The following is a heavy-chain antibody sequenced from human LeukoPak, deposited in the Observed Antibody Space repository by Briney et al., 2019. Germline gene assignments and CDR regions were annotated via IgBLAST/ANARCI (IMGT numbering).Heavy chain of an antibody. CDR1: GYTFTSYY. V-gene: IGHV1-46*01. Sequence: ASVKVSCKASGYTFTSYYMHWVRQAPGQGLEWMGIINPSGGSTSYAQKFQGRVTMTRNTSISTAYMELSSLRSEDTAVYYCARGPRDSSGYYGSVGYWGQGTLVTVSS. CDR3: ARGPRDSSGYYGSVGY. J-gene: IGHJ4*02. CDR2: INPSGGST. D-gene: IGHD3-22*01.